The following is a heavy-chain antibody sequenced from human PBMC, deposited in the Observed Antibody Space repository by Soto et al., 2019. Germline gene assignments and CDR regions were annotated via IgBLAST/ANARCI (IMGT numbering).Heavy chain of an antibody. Sequence: EVQLLESGGGLVQPGGSLRLSCVASGFTFSRYAMTWVRQGPGKGLEWVSAISGSGFSTYYADSVKGRFTISRDNSKNTLYLQMNSLRAEDTAVYYCAKDVDGLEWLYYYGMDVWGQGTTVTVSS. J-gene: IGHJ6*02. CDR3: AKDVDGLEWLYYYGMDV. D-gene: IGHD3-3*01. CDR2: ISGSGFST. CDR1: GFTFSRYA. V-gene: IGHV3-23*01.